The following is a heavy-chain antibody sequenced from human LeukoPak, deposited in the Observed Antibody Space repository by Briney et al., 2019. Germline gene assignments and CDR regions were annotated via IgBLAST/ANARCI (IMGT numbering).Heavy chain of an antibody. CDR3: ARRPYSDTSGRLSDV. CDR1: GFTFSSYA. CDR2: IGSSGSPT. V-gene: IGHV3-48*02. J-gene: IGHJ6*02. D-gene: IGHD3-22*01. Sequence: GGSLRLSCAASGFTFSSYAMSWVRQAPGKGLEWISYIGSSGSPTHYADSVGGRFTISRDNAKNSLYLQMNSLRDEDTAVYFCARRPYSDTSGRLSDVWGQGTTVTVSS.